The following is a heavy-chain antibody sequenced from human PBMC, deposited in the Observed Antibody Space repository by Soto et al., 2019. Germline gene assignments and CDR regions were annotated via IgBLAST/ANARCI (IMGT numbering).Heavy chain of an antibody. Sequence: QLQLVQSGAEVKKPGASVKVSCKASGYTFTSYGISWVRQAPGQGLEWMGWISAYNGNTNYAKKLQGRVTMTTDTSTSTVYMELRSLRSDDTAVYYCARGQYSSGWYPTVGYFDYWGQGTLVTVSS. J-gene: IGHJ4*02. CDR3: ARGQYSSGWYPTVGYFDY. CDR1: GYTFTSYG. D-gene: IGHD6-19*01. CDR2: ISAYNGNT. V-gene: IGHV1-18*01.